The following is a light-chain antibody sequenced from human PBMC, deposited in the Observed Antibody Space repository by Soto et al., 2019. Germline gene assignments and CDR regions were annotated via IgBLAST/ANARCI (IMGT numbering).Light chain of an antibody. CDR2: GAS. Sequence: DIQMTQSPSSLSASVGDRVTITCRASQDIANYLAWFQQKPGEAPKSLIHGASTLYRGVPSQFSGSGSGTEFNLTISSLQAEDFATYVCQQYQSYPWTFGQGTRVDI. CDR1: QDIANY. V-gene: IGKV1-16*02. CDR3: QQYQSYPWT. J-gene: IGKJ1*01.